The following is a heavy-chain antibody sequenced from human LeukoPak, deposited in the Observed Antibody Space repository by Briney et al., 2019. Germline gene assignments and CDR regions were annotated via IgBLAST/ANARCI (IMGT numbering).Heavy chain of an antibody. Sequence: SVXVSCKASGGTFSSYAISWVRQAPGQGVEWMGGIIPIFGTANYAQKFQGRVTITADESTSTAYMELSSLRSEDTAVYYCARVGYSYGYAYFDYWGQGTLVTVSS. CDR2: IIPIFGTA. CDR3: ARVGYSYGYAYFDY. CDR1: GGTFSSYA. J-gene: IGHJ4*02. D-gene: IGHD5-18*01. V-gene: IGHV1-69*13.